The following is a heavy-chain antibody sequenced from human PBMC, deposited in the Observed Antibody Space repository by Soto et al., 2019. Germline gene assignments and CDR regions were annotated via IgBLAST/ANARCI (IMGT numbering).Heavy chain of an antibody. V-gene: IGHV3-21*01. CDR2: ISSSSSYI. CDR3: ARDPITMVRGVLNWFDP. D-gene: IGHD3-10*01. J-gene: IGHJ5*02. Sequence: EVQLVESGGGLVKPGGSLRLSCAASGFTFSSYSMNWVRQAPGKGLEWVSSISSSSSYIYYADSVKGRFTISRDNAKNSLYLQMNSLRAGDTAVYYCARDPITMVRGVLNWFDPWGQGTLVTVSS. CDR1: GFTFSSYS.